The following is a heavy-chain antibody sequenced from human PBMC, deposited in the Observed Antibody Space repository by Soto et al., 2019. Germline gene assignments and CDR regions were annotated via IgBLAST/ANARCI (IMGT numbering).Heavy chain of an antibody. CDR2: IKSKTYGATT. D-gene: IGHD1-7*01. J-gene: IGHJ5*02. CDR1: GFTFSNAW. CDR3: ASLGLELGCFDP. V-gene: IGHV3-15*01. Sequence: GGSLRLSCAASGFTFSNAWMSWVRQAPGKGLEWVGLIKSKTYGATTDYAAPVKGRFTIARDDSKNTLYLQMNSLKTEDTAVYYCASLGLELGCFDPWGQGTLVTVSS.